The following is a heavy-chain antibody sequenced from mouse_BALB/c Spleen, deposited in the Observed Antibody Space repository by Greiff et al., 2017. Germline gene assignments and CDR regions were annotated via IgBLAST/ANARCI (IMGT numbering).Heavy chain of an antibody. J-gene: IGHJ2*01. CDR3: ARGTGTGFDY. CDR2: ISSGSSTI. Sequence: EVMLVESGGGLVQPGGSRKLSCAASGFTFSSFGMYWVRQAPEKGLEWVAYISSGSSTIYYADTVKGRFTISSDTPKNTLFLQMTSLRSEDTAMYYCARGTGTGFDYWGQGTTVTVSS. V-gene: IGHV5-17*02. D-gene: IGHD4-1*01. CDR1: GFTFSSFG.